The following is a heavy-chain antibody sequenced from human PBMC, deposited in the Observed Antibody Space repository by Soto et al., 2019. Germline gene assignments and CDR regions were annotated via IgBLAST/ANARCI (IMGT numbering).Heavy chain of an antibody. Sequence: EVQLLESGGGLVQPGGSLRLSCAASGFTFSSYAMRWVRQAPVKGLEWVSAISGSGGSTYYADSVKGRFTISRDNSKNTLYLQLNSVRAEDTAVYYCARRGSGSYYAYWGQGTLVTVSS. J-gene: IGHJ4*02. V-gene: IGHV3-23*01. CDR2: ISGSGGST. D-gene: IGHD1-26*01. CDR1: GFTFSSYA. CDR3: ARRGSGSYYAY.